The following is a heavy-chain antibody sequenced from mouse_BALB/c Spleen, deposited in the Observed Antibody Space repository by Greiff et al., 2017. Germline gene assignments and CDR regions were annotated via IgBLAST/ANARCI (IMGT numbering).Heavy chain of an antibody. CDR1: GFTFSSYT. D-gene: IGHD4-1*01. CDR3: TRDGTPLFDY. Sequence: EVKLVESGGGLVKPGGSLKLSCAASGFTFSSYTMSWVRQTPENRLEWVATISSGGSYTYYPDSVKGRFTISRDNAKNTLYLQMSSLKSEDTAMYYCTRDGTPLFDYWGQGTTLTVSS. V-gene: IGHV5-6-4*01. CDR2: ISSGGSYT. J-gene: IGHJ2*01.